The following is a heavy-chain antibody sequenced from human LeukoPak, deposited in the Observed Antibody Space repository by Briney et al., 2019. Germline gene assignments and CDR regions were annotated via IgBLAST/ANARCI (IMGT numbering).Heavy chain of an antibody. CDR3: ARVAGLYYFGY. V-gene: IGHV3-7*01. CDR1: GFTFSSYW. CDR2: IKQDGSTI. D-gene: IGHD6-13*01. Sequence: PGGSLRLSCAASGFTFSSYWMSWVRQAPGKGLEWVANIKQDGSTIYYVDSVKGRFTISRDNAKNSLYLQMNSLRAEDTAVYYCARVAGLYYFGYWGQGTLVTVSS. J-gene: IGHJ4*02.